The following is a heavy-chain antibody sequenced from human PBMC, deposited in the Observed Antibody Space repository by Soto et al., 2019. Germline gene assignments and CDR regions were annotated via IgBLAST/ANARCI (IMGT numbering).Heavy chain of an antibody. V-gene: IGHV1-8*01. J-gene: IGHJ5*02. CDR1: GYSFSDYD. Sequence: QVQLVQSGAEVKKPGASVKVSCKASGYSFSDYDINWVRQATGQGPEWMGWMNPNSGNTGYAQKWQRIVTMTRNTSINTAYMELSSLGSEDTAVYYCARDNRYNWNDEGWFDPWGQGTLVTVSS. CDR2: MNPNSGNT. CDR3: ARDNRYNWNDEGWFDP. D-gene: IGHD1-20*01.